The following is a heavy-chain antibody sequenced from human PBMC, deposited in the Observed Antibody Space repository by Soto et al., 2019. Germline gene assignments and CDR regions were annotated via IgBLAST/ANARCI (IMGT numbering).Heavy chain of an antibody. D-gene: IGHD3-22*01. J-gene: IGHJ6*02. CDR3: ARVPVYSDSSGYYYDHYYGMDV. CDR1: GYTFTSYY. V-gene: IGHV1-46*01. CDR2: INPSAGST. Sequence: ASVKVSCKPSGYTFTSYYILWARQAPGQGLEWVGIINPSAGSTSYAQNFQGRVTMTRDTSTSTVYMELSSLRSEDTAAYYCARVPVYSDSSGYYYDHYYGMDVWGQGTTVTVSS.